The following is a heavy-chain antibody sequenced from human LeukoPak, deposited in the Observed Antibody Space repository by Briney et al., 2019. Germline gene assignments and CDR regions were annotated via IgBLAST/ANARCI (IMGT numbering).Heavy chain of an antibody. CDR2: IYSGGST. J-gene: IGHJ4*02. D-gene: IGHD6-13*01. CDR1: GFTVSSNY. V-gene: IGHV3-66*01. CDR3: ARASAGTRLIFGYYFDY. Sequence: GGSLRLSCAASGFTVSSNYMSWVRQAPGKGLEWVSVIYSGGSTYYADSVKCRFTISRDNSKNTLYLQMNSLRAEDTAVYYCARASAGTRLIFGYYFDYWGQGTLVTVSS.